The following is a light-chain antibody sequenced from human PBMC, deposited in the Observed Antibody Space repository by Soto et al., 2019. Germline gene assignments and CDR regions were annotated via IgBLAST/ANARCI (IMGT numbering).Light chain of an antibody. Sequence: QSALTQPASVSGSPGQSITISCTGTSSDVGNYDYVSWYQQYPGKAPKLMISEVTKRPSGVSIRFSGSKSGNTSSLTSSGLQPEDEADYYCCSYASRSTVVFGGGTKLTVL. CDR3: CSYASRSTVV. CDR2: EVT. J-gene: IGLJ2*01. CDR1: SSDVGNYDY. V-gene: IGLV2-23*02.